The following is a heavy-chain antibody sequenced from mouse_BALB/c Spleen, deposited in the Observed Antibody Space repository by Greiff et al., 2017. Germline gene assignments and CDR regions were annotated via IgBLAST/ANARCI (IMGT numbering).Heavy chain of an antibody. CDR3: VSSITTEGFAY. CDR1: GFSLTSYD. J-gene: IGHJ3*01. D-gene: IGHD1-1*01. CDR2: IWTGGGT. Sequence: VKLMESGPGLVAPSQSLSITCTVSGFSLTSYDISWIRQPPGKGLEWLGVIWTGGGTNYNSAFMSRLSISKDNSKSQVFLKMNSLQTDDTAIYYCVSSITTEGFAYWGQGTLVTVSA. V-gene: IGHV2-9-2*01.